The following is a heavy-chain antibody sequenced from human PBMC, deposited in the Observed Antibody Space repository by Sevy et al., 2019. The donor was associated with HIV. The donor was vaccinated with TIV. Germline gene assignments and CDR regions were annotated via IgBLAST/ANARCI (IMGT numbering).Heavy chain of an antibody. D-gene: IGHD1-26*01. J-gene: IGHJ6*02. CDR3: TRVEGAADWGMDV. V-gene: IGHV3-49*04. Sequence: GGSLRLSCRASGFTFDDYTMSWVRQAPGKGLEWVAFIRSKAYGGKTEYAGSVKGRFTISRDESKSIAYLQMNSLKTEDTAVYYCTRVEGAADWGMDVWGQGTTVTVSS. CDR2: IRSKAYGGKT. CDR1: GFTFDDYT.